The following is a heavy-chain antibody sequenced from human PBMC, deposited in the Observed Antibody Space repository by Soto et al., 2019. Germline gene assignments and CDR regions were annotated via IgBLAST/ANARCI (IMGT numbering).Heavy chain of an antibody. V-gene: IGHV1-18*04. CDR1: GYTFTSYG. J-gene: IGHJ6*02. D-gene: IGHD2-8*01. CDR2: ISVYTGNT. CDR3: ARDRCTTDRCYTHHFDV. Sequence: QVHLVQSGGEVTRPGVSVKVSCKSSGYTFTSYGVSWVRQAPGQGLEWLGWISVYTGNTKQAQKFQDRVTLTTEASTTTAYMELRSMRSDDTAVYYCARDRCTTDRCYTHHFDVWGQGTTVTVSS.